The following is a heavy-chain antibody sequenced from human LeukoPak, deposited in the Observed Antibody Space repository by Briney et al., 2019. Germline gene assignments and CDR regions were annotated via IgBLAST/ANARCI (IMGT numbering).Heavy chain of an antibody. CDR1: GFTFSSYS. J-gene: IGHJ6*03. Sequence: SGGSLRLSCAASGFTFSSYSMNWVRQAPGKGLEWVSSISSSSYIYYADSVKGRFTISRDDSKNTAYLQMNSLKTEDTAVYYCTRRGGYDLTGYYYYYMDVWGKGTTVTVSS. CDR2: ISSSSYI. CDR3: TRRGGYDLTGYYYYYMDV. D-gene: IGHD5-12*01. V-gene: IGHV3-21*04.